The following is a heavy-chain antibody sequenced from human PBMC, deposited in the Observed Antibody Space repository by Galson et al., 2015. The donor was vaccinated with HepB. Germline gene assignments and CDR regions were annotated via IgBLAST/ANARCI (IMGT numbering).Heavy chain of an antibody. Sequence: SLRLSCAASGFTVSSNYMSWVRQAPGKGLEWVSVIYSGGSTYYADSVKGRFTISRDNSNNTLYLQMNSLRAEDTAVYYCARAILSLRIAVAGPVYGMDVWGQGTTVTVSS. J-gene: IGHJ6*02. CDR1: GFTVSSNY. V-gene: IGHV3-66*01. CDR3: ARAILSLRIAVAGPVYGMDV. D-gene: IGHD6-19*01. CDR2: IYSGGST.